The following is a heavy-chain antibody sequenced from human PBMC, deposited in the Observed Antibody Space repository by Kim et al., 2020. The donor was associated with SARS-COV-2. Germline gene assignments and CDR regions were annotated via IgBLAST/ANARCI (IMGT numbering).Heavy chain of an antibody. D-gene: IGHD3-9*01. CDR3: AKDGRRELRYFLLAPTHFDY. CDR2: IWYDGSNK. V-gene: IGHV3-33*06. Sequence: GGSLRLSCAASGFTFSSYGMHWVRQAPGKGLEWVAVIWYDGSNKYYADSVKGRFTISRDNSKNTLYLQMNSLRAEDTAVYYCAKDGRRELRYFLLAPTHFDYWGQGTLVTVSS. J-gene: IGHJ4*02. CDR1: GFTFSSYG.